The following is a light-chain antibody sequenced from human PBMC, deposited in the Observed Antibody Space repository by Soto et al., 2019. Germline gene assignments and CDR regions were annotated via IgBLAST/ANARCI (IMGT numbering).Light chain of an antibody. V-gene: IGLV2-14*01. CDR3: SSYTGTPTV. CDR1: SSDIGSYNY. Sequence: QSVLTQPASVSGSPGQSITISCTGASSDIGSYNYVSWYQQHLGKAPKLIIYEVSNRPSGVSNRLSGSKSGNTASLTISGLQTEDEADSYCSSYTGTPTVFGGGTKLTVL. CDR2: EVS. J-gene: IGLJ3*02.